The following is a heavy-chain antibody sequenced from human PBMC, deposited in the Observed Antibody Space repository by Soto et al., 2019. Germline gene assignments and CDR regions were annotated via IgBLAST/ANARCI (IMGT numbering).Heavy chain of an antibody. CDR1: GFTFSSYA. J-gene: IGHJ6*03. CDR3: AKLCITMVRGVPPSKVPRDPPDMDV. D-gene: IGHD3-10*01. Sequence: TGGSLRLSCAASGFTFSSYAMSWVRQAPGKGLEWVSAISGSGGSTYYADSVKGRFTISRDNSKNTLYLQMNSLRAEDTAVYYCAKLCITMVRGVPPSKVPRDPPDMDVWGKGTTVTVSS. V-gene: IGHV3-23*01. CDR2: ISGSGGST.